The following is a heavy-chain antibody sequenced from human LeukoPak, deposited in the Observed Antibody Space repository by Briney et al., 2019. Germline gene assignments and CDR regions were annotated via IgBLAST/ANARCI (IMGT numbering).Heavy chain of an antibody. CDR1: GFTFGDYA. D-gene: IGHD3-10*01. CDR2: IRSKAYGGTT. V-gene: IGHV3-49*04. CDR3: TTDPSYGSGSYYSFDP. Sequence: PGGSLRLSCTASGFTFGDYAMSWVRQAPGKGLEWVGFIRSKAYGGTTEYAASVKGRFTISRDDSKNTLYLQMNSLKTEDTAVYYCTTDPSYGSGSYYSFDPWGQGTLVTVSS. J-gene: IGHJ5*02.